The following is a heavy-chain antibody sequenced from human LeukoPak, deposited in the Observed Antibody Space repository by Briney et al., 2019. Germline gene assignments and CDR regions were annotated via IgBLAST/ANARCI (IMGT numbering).Heavy chain of an antibody. CDR3: AREAYQLLYNWFDP. J-gene: IGHJ5*02. Sequence: SETLSLTCTVSGGSISSGGYYWSWIRQHPGKGLEWIGYIYYSGSTYYNPSLKSRATISVDTSKNQFSLKLSSVTAADTAVYYCAREAYQLLYNWFDPWGQGTLVTVSS. V-gene: IGHV4-31*03. D-gene: IGHD2-2*01. CDR1: GGSISSGGYY. CDR2: IYYSGST.